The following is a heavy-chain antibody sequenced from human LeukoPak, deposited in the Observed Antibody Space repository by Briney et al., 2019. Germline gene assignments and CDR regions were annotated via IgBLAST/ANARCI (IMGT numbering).Heavy chain of an antibody. J-gene: IGHJ4*02. D-gene: IGHD5-18*01. Sequence: GGSLRLSCAASGFTVSSNYMSWVRQAPGKGLEWVSILYSGGSTYYTDSVKGRVTISRDNSKNTLYLQMNTLTAEDTAVYYCARGEYTYASYYFDYWGQGTLVTVSS. CDR3: ARGEYTYASYYFDY. CDR2: LYSGGST. CDR1: GFTVSSNY. V-gene: IGHV3-53*01.